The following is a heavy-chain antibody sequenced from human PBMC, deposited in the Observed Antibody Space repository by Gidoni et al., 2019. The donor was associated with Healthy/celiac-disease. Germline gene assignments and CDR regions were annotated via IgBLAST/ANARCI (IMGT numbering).Heavy chain of an antibody. CDR2: ISSSGSTI. D-gene: IGHD3-22*01. J-gene: IGHJ4*02. CDR1: GFTFSSYE. CDR3: ARDSEFGGYYDSSGHTQAHFDY. Sequence: EVQLVESGGGLVQPGGYLRLSCAASGFTFSSYEMNWVRQAPGKGLEWVSYISSSGSTIYYADSVKGRFTISRDNAKNSLYLQMNSLRAEDTAVYYCARDSEFGGYYDSSGHTQAHFDYWGQGTLVTVSS. V-gene: IGHV3-48*03.